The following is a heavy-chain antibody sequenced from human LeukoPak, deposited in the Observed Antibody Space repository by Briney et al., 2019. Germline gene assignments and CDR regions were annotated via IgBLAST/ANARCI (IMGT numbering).Heavy chain of an antibody. CDR3: ARGGLLWFREYKWFDP. V-gene: IGHV4-34*01. CDR1: GGSFSGYY. D-gene: IGHD3-10*01. J-gene: IGHJ5*02. Sequence: PSETLSLTCAVYGGSFSGYYWSWIRQPPGKGLEWIGEINHSGSTNYNPSLKSRATISVDTSKNQFSLKLSSVTAADTAVYYCARGGLLWFREYKWFDPWGQGTLVTVSS. CDR2: INHSGST.